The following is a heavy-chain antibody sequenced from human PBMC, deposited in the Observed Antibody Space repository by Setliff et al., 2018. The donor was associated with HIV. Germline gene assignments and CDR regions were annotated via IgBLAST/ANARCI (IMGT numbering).Heavy chain of an antibody. CDR3: KAATVGETGYYGIDV. D-gene: IGHD1-26*01. CDR1: GGPITTSTYY. CDR2: IYQSGTT. V-gene: IGHV4-39*07. Sequence: ASETLSLTCSVSGGPITTSTYYWGWIRQPPGKGLEWIGNIYQSGTTYYNSSLTSRVTMSLDTSKNQFSLKLNSVTAADTAVYYCKAATVGETGYYGIDVWGPGTTVTVSS. J-gene: IGHJ6*02.